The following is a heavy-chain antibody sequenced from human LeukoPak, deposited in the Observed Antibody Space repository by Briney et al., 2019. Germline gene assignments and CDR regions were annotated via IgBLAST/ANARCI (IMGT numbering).Heavy chain of an antibody. J-gene: IGHJ4*02. CDR1: GYSFNTFM. Sequence: GESLKISFQTSGYSFNTFMIAWVRPAPGRGLEWMGLVYPLDSETRYGPSFQGQVTISADKSTSSAFLQWDSLKASDTAMYYCVRHNTGADYWGQGTLATVSA. V-gene: IGHV5-51*01. CDR3: VRHNTGADY. CDR2: VYPLDSET. D-gene: IGHD1-14*01.